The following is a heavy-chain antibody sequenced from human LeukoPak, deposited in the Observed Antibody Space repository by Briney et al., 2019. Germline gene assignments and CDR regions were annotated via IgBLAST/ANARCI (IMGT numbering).Heavy chain of an antibody. J-gene: IGHJ4*02. CDR2: IYYSGSA. CDR3: ARGLRYYDILTGYYTYYFDY. Sequence: PSETLSLTCTVSGDSISSGDYYWSWIRQPPGKGLEWIGYIYYSGSAYYNPSLKSRVTISVDTSKNQFSLKLSSVTAADTAVYYCARGLRYYDILTGYYTYYFDYWGQGTLVTVSS. V-gene: IGHV4-30-4*08. D-gene: IGHD3-9*01. CDR1: GDSISSGDYY.